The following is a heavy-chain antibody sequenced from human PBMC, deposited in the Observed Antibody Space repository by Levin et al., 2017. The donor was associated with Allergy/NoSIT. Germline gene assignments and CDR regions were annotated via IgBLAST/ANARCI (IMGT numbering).Heavy chain of an antibody. CDR3: ASRGGQLWPSSYYYYYYMDV. CDR2: IYYSGST. CDR1: GGSISSSSYY. D-gene: IGHD5-18*01. Sequence: SQTLSLTCTVSGGSISSSSYYWGWIRQPPGKGLEWIGSIYYSGSTYYNPSLKSRVTISVDTSKNQFSLKLSSVTAADTAVYYCASRGGQLWPSSYYYYYYMDVWGKGTTVTVSS. J-gene: IGHJ6*03. V-gene: IGHV4-39*01.